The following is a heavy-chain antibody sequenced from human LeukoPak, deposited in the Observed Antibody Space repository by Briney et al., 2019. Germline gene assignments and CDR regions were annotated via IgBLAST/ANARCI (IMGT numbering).Heavy chain of an antibody. CDR1: GYTFTSYG. V-gene: IGHV1-18*01. Sequence: ASVKVSCKASGYTFTSYGISWVRQAPGQGLEWMGWISAYNGNTNYAQKLQGRVTMTTDTSTSTAYMELRSLRSDDTAVYYCARVWIEMATMGKFDYWGQGTLVTVSS. D-gene: IGHD5-24*01. CDR3: ARVWIEMATMGKFDY. CDR2: ISAYNGNT. J-gene: IGHJ4*02.